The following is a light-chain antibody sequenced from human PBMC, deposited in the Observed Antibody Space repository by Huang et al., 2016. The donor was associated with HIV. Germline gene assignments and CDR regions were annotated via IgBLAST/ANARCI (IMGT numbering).Light chain of an antibody. V-gene: IGKV3-15*01. J-gene: IGKJ2*01. CDR2: DAS. Sequence: EIVMTQSPATLSVSPGERAILYCRASESVSSKLAWYQQKPGQGPRLLIYDASTRATAIPVRFSGSGSGTEFTLTISSLQSEDSAVYYCQQYYNWPLYTFGQGTKLEIK. CDR1: ESVSSK. CDR3: QQYYNWPLYT.